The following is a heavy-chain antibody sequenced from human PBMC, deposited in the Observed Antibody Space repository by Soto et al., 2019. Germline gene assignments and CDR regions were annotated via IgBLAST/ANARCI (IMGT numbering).Heavy chain of an antibody. D-gene: IGHD6-13*01. V-gene: IGHV1-46*03. J-gene: IGHJ4*02. CDR1: GYTFTSYY. Sequence: QVQLVQSGAEVKKPGASVKVSCKASGYTFTSYYMHWVRQAPGQGLEWMGIINPSGGSTSYAQKFQGRGTMTRDTSTSTVYMELSSLRSEDTAVYYCARESILAAAGPGFDYWGQGTLVTVSS. CDR2: INPSGGST. CDR3: ARESILAAAGPGFDY.